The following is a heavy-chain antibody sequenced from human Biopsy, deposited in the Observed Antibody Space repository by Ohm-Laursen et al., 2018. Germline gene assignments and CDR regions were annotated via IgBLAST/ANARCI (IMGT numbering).Heavy chain of an antibody. Sequence: GASVKVSCKASGYTFTSYAITWVRQAPGQGLEWMGWSSGYNGKTNYAQNLQGRLTMTTDTSTSTAYMELRSLRSDDTAVYYCTRGGYYYDSLAYYYWFDPWGQGTLVTVSS. CDR3: TRGGYYYDSLAYYYWFDP. D-gene: IGHD3-22*01. CDR2: SSGYNGKT. V-gene: IGHV1-18*01. CDR1: GYTFTSYA. J-gene: IGHJ5*02.